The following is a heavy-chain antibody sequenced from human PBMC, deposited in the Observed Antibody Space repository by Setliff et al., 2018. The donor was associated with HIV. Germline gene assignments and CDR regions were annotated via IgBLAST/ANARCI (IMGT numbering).Heavy chain of an antibody. CDR2: IYYSGST. D-gene: IGHD3-22*01. V-gene: IGHV4-31*01. CDR1: GGSISSGGYY. CDR3: ARLRYYDSSGYLDY. J-gene: IGHJ4*02. Sequence: SETLSLTCTVSGGSISSGGYYWSWIRQHPGKGLEWIGYIYYSGSTYCNPSLKSLVTISVDTSKNQFSLKLSSVTAADTAVYYCARLRYYDSSGYLDYWGQGTLVTVSS.